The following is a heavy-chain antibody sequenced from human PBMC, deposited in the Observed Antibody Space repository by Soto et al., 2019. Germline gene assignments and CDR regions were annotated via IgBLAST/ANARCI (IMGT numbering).Heavy chain of an antibody. Sequence: EVQLVESGGGVVRPGGSLRLSCAASGFTFDDYGMSWVRQAPGKGLEWVSGINWNGGSTGDADSVKGRFTIPRDNAKNALYLQMNSLRAEDTALYYCARDSKRIQLYSLFDFWGQGTLVTVSS. D-gene: IGHD5-18*01. CDR1: GFTFDDYG. CDR2: INWNGGST. J-gene: IGHJ4*02. V-gene: IGHV3-20*04. CDR3: ARDSKRIQLYSLFDF.